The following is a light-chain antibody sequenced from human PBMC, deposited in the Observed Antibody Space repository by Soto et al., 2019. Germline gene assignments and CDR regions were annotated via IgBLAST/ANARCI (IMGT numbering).Light chain of an antibody. CDR2: AAS. V-gene: IGKV1-9*01. CDR3: QQYDNSPIT. CDR1: QGISSH. J-gene: IGKJ5*01. Sequence: IQLTQSPSSLSASVGDRVTITCLASQGISSHLAWYQQKPGKAPRLLIYAASTLQTGVPSRFSGGGSGTDFTLTISSLEPEDFAVYYCQQYDNSPITFGQGTRLEIK.